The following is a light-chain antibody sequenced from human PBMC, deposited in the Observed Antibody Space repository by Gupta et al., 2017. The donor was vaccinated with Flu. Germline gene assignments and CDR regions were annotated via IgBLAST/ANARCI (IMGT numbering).Light chain of an antibody. CDR3: QQYDNLPPLFT. CDR2: DAS. J-gene: IGKJ3*01. V-gene: IGKV1-33*01. Sequence: RVTITCQASQDISNFLNWYQQKPGRAPKLLIYDASNLETGVPSRFSGSGSGTDFTFTISSLQPEDAATYYCQQYDNLPPLFTFGPGTKVDIK. CDR1: QDISNF.